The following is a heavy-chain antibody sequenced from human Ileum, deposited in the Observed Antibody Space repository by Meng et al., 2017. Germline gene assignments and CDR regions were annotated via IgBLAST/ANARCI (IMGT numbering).Heavy chain of an antibody. Sequence: GGSLRLSCAASGFTLSNYDMSWVRQAPGKGLEWVSVISGSGGSTYYTDSVKGRFTISRDSSKNTLYLQMNSLRAEDTAVYYCAKKACESTTCYRWYYWGQGTLVTVSS. V-gene: IGHV3-23*01. D-gene: IGHD2-2*02. CDR3: AKKACESTTCYRWYY. J-gene: IGHJ4*02. CDR1: GFTLSNYD. CDR2: ISGSGGST.